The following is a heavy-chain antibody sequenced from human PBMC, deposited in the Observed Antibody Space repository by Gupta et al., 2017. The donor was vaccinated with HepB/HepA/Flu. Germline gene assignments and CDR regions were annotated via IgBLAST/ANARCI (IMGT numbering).Heavy chain of an antibody. CDR1: GYTFPGYY. CDR2: INPNSGGT. Sequence: QVQLVQSGAEVKKPGASVKVSCKASGYTFPGYYMHWVRQAPGQGLEWMGWINPNSGGTNYAQKFQGWVTMTRDTSISTAYMELSRLRSDDTAVYYCARDTYYYDSSGFTQGAFDIWGQGTMVTVSS. D-gene: IGHD3-22*01. J-gene: IGHJ3*02. V-gene: IGHV1-2*04. CDR3: ARDTYYYDSSGFTQGAFDI.